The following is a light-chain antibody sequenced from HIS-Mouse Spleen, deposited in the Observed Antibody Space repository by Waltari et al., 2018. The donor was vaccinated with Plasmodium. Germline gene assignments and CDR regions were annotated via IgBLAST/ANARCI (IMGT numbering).Light chain of an antibody. J-gene: IGLJ1*01. CDR3: QSADSSGTYV. V-gene: IGLV3-25*03. Sequence: SYELTQPPSVSVSPGQTARITCSGDALPKQYAYWYQQKPGQAPGLVIYKDSERPSGIPGRLPGSSSGTTVTLTISGVQAEDEADYYCQSADSSGTYVFGTGTKVTVL. CDR1: ALPKQY. CDR2: KDS.